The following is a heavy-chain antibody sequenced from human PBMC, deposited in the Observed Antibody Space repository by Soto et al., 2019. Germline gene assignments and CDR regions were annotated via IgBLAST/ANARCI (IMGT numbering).Heavy chain of an antibody. CDR1: GGSISSGGYY. Sequence: PLETLSLTCSVSGGSISSGGYYWSWIRQHPGKGLEWIGYIYYSGSTYYNPSLKSRVTISVDTSKNQFSLKLSSVTAADTAVYYCARYYCISTSCLDYWGQGTLVTVSS. CDR3: ARYYCISTSCLDY. D-gene: IGHD2-2*01. CDR2: IYYSGST. J-gene: IGHJ4*02. V-gene: IGHV4-31*03.